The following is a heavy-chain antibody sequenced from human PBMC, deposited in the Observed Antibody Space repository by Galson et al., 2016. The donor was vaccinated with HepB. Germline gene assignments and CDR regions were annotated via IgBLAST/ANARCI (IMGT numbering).Heavy chain of an antibody. V-gene: IGHV6-1*01. D-gene: IGHD3-3*01. Sequence: CAIPGDSVSSNSAAWNWIRQSPSRGLEWLGRAYYRSKWDSDYAVAVTSRITINPSTSKNQFSLQLNSVTPEDTAVYFCARAHMSERLLGWLLTPYDAFDVWGLGTMVTVSS. CDR1: GDSVSSNSAA. CDR2: AYYRSKWDS. J-gene: IGHJ3*01. CDR3: ARAHMSERLLGWLLTPYDAFDV.